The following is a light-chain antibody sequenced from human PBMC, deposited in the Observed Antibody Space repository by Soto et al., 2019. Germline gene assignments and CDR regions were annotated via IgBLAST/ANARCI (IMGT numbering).Light chain of an antibody. V-gene: IGKV1-17*01. CDR2: AAS. Sequence: DIQMTQSPSSLSASVGDRVTITCRACQGIRSDLGWYQQKPGKAPKRLIYAASSLQSGVPSRFSGSGSGTEFTLTISSLQPEDFATYYCLQYNSYLWTFGPGTKGDIK. J-gene: IGKJ1*01. CDR1: QGIRSD. CDR3: LQYNSYLWT.